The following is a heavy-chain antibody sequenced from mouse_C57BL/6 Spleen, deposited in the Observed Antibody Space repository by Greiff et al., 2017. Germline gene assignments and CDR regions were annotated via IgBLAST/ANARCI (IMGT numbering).Heavy chain of an antibody. V-gene: IGHV1-72*01. Sequence: QVQLQQPGAELVKPGASVKLSCKASGYTFTSYWMHWVKQRPGRGLEWIGRIDPNSGGTKYNEKFKSKATLTVDKPSSTAYMQLSSLTSEDSAVXYCASPYSNYYYYAMDYWGQGTSVTVSA. CDR3: ASPYSNYYYYAMDY. J-gene: IGHJ4*01. CDR1: GYTFTSYW. CDR2: IDPNSGGT. D-gene: IGHD2-5*01.